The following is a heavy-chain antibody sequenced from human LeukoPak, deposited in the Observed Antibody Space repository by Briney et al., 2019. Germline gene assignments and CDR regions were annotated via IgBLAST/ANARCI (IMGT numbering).Heavy chain of an antibody. D-gene: IGHD3-10*01. Sequence: PSETLSLTCTVSGGSISSYYWSWIRQPPGKGLEWIGYIYYSGSTNYNPSLKSRVTISVDTSKNQFSLKLSSVTAADTAVYYCARAGYYYGSGSSHYYYYYMDVWGKGTTVTISS. CDR3: ARAGYYYGSGSSHYYYYYMDV. CDR1: GGSISSYY. CDR2: IYYSGST. J-gene: IGHJ6*03. V-gene: IGHV4-59*01.